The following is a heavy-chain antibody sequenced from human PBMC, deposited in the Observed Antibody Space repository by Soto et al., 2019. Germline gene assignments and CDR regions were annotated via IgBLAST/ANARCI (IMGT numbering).Heavy chain of an antibody. CDR1: GGTFSSYA. J-gene: IGHJ4*02. Sequence: QVQLVQSGAEVKKPGSSVKVSCKASGGTFSSYAISWVRQAPGQGLEWMGGINPNSGGTNYAQKFQGRVTMTRDTSISTAYMELSRLRSDDTAVYYCARAKYGSGNDYWGQGTLVTVSS. CDR2: INPNSGGT. CDR3: ARAKYGSGNDY. V-gene: IGHV1-2*02. D-gene: IGHD3-10*01.